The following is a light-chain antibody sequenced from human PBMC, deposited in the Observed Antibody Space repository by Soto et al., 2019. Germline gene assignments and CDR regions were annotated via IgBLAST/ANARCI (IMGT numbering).Light chain of an antibody. CDR1: QTISSW. Sequence: DIQMTQSPSTLSGSVGGRVTITCRASQTISSWLARYQQKPGKAPKLLIYKASTLKSGVPSRFSGSGSGPDFTLTISSLQPEDSATYFCQQLNSYPQTFGQGTRLEIK. CDR3: QQLNSYPQT. V-gene: IGKV1-5*03. CDR2: KAS. J-gene: IGKJ5*01.